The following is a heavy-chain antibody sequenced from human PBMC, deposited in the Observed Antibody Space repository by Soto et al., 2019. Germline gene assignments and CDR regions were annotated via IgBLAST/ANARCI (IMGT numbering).Heavy chain of an antibody. Sequence: GGSLRLSCAASGSTVSSYAMSLVRQAPGKGMEWVSAISGSGGSTYDADSVKGRFTISRDNSKNTLYLQMNSLRAEDTAVYYCAKVGGISSGWYYIYFQHWGQGTLVTVSS. V-gene: IGHV3-23*01. CDR1: GSTVSSYA. J-gene: IGHJ1*01. D-gene: IGHD6-19*01. CDR2: ISGSGGST. CDR3: AKVGGISSGWYYIYFQH.